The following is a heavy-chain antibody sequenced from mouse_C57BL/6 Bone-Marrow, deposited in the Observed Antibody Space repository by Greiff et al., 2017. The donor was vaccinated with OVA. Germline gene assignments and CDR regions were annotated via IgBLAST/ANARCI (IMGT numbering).Heavy chain of an antibody. CDR2: ISDGGSYN. Sequence: EVKLMESGGGLVKPGGSLKLSCAASGFTFSSYAMSWVRQTPEKRLEWVATISDGGSYNYYPDNVKGRFTISRDNAKNNLDLQMSQLKSEDTAMYYCASDDGYYPLWYFDVWGTGTTVTVSS. D-gene: IGHD2-3*01. V-gene: IGHV5-4*03. CDR3: ASDDGYYPLWYFDV. CDR1: GFTFSSYA. J-gene: IGHJ1*03.